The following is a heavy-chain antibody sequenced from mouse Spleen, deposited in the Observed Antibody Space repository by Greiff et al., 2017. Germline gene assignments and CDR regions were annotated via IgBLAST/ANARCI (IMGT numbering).Heavy chain of an antibody. Sequence: QVQLQQPGAELVKPGASVKMSCKASGYTFTSYWITWVKQRPGQGLEWIGDIYPGSGSTNYNEKFKSKATLTVDKSSSTAYMQLKSLTSEDSAVYYCARRITTVVDTFAYWGQGTLVTVSA. CDR3: ARRITTVVDTFAY. V-gene: IGHV1-55*01. CDR1: GYTFTSYW. CDR2: IYPGSGST. D-gene: IGHD1-1*01. J-gene: IGHJ3*01.